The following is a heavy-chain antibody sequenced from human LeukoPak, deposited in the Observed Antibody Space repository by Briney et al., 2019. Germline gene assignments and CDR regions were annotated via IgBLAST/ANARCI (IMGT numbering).Heavy chain of an antibody. J-gene: IGHJ4*02. CDR3: AKVGAVAAVEN. V-gene: IGHV3-66*01. CDR1: GFTVSSKY. Sequence: PGGSPRLSCAASGFTVSSKYMSWVRQAPGKGLEWVSVIYTGETTYYADSVKGRFTISRDNSKNTLYLQMDGLRVEDTAVYYCAKVGAVAAVENWGQGTLVTVSS. D-gene: IGHD6-19*01. CDR2: IYTGETT.